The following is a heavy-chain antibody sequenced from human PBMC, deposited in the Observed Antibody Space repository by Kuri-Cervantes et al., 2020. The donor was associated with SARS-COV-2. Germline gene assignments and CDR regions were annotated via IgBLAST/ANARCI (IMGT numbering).Heavy chain of an antibody. CDR2: IKYDGGER. CDR3: ARDLRLGKSLDY. CDR1: GFTFSTHW. D-gene: IGHD7-27*01. Sequence: GGSLRLSCATSGFTFSTHWMTWVRQAPGKGLEWVANIKYDGGERYYQDSVKGRFTISRDNAKNSLYLQMSSLRAEDTAVYYCARDLRLGKSLDYWGQGTLVTVSS. J-gene: IGHJ4*02. V-gene: IGHV3-7*01.